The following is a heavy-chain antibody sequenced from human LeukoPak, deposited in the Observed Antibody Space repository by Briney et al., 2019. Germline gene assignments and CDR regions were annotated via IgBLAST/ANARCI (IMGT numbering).Heavy chain of an antibody. D-gene: IGHD3-10*01. CDR1: GGSISSGSHY. J-gene: IGHJ4*02. CDR2: IYTSGST. V-gene: IGHV4-61*09. Sequence: SETLSLTCTVSGGSISSGSHYWLWIRQPAGKGLEWIGHIYTSGSTNYNPSLKSRVTISVDTSKNQFSLKLSSVTAADTGVYYCGREFAYWGQGTLVTVSS. CDR3: GREFAY.